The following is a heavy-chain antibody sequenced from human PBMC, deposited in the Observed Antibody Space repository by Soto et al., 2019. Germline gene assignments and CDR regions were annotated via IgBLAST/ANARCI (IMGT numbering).Heavy chain of an antibody. CDR1: NGSFSGYF. D-gene: IGHD2-15*01. CDR3: ARGGQYCSGRNCYYYAMDV. V-gene: IGHV4-34*01. Sequence: SETLSLTCAIYNGSFSGYFWNWVRQAPGEGLEWIGEIMHTGSTNYNPSLQSRVIISLDRSKNQVSLRLSSVTAADTAVYYCARGGQYCSGRNCYYYAMDVWAQGTTVT. J-gene: IGHJ6*02. CDR2: IMHTGST.